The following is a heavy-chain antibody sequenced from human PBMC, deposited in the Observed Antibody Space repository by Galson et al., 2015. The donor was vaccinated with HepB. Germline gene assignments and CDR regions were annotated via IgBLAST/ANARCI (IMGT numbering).Heavy chain of an antibody. D-gene: IGHD6-13*01. CDR3: ARGLGGSSWYRVDY. Sequence: SETLSLTCTVSGGSISSSSYYWGWIRQPPGKGLEWIGSIYYSGSTYYNPSLKSRVTISVDTSKNQFSLKLSSVTAADTAVYYCARGLGGSSWYRVDYWGQGTLVTVSS. V-gene: IGHV4-39*07. J-gene: IGHJ4*02. CDR1: GGSISSSSYY. CDR2: IYYSGST.